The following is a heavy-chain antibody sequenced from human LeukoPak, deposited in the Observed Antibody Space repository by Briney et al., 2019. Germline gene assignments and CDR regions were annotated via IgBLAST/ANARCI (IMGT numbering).Heavy chain of an antibody. CDR1: GFSFSNYW. CDR2: MNSDGSAT. J-gene: IGHJ4*02. V-gene: IGHV3-74*01. CDR3: AKGLNYFDS. Sequence: PGGSLRLSCAASGFSFSNYWMHWVRQAPGKGLVWVTRMNSDGSATYYADSVQGRFTISRDNAKNTLYLQVNSLRAEDTAMYFCAKGLNYFDSWGQGTLVTVSS.